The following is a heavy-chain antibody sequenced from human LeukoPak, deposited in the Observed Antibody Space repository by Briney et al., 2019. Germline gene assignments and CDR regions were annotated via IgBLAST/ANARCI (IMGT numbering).Heavy chain of an antibody. CDR2: IYSSGST. CDR3: ARRRSSSWFFDY. V-gene: IGHV4-39*01. CDR1: GVSISSTSAY. J-gene: IGHJ4*02. Sequence: PSETLSLTCSVSGVSISSTSAYWGWIRQPPGKGLEWIGSIYSSGSTSYNPSLKSRLTISVDTSKNQFSLRLSSVTAADTAVYYCARRRSSSWFFDYWGQGTLVTVSS. D-gene: IGHD6-13*01.